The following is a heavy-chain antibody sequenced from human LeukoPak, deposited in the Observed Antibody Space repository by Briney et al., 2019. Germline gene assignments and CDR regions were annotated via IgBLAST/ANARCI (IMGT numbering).Heavy chain of an antibody. J-gene: IGHJ6*03. Sequence: SETLSLTCTVSGGSISSYYWSWIRQPPGEGLEWIGYIYYSGSTNYNPSLKSRVTISVDTSKNQFSLKLSSVTAADTAVYYCARRREYSSSSLYYYYYYMDVWGKGTTVTVSS. CDR1: GGSISSYY. V-gene: IGHV4-59*01. CDR3: ARRREYSSSSLYYYYYYMDV. D-gene: IGHD6-6*01. CDR2: IYYSGST.